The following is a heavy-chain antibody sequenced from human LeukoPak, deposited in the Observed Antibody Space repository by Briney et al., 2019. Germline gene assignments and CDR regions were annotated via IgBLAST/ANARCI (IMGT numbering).Heavy chain of an antibody. J-gene: IGHJ3*02. Sequence: PGGSLRLSCVASGFSLSTYGMHWVRQAPGKGLEWVSVIYSGGSTYYADSVKGRFTISRDNSKNTLYLQMNSLRAEDTAVYYCAREEGDAFDIWGQGTMVTVSS. CDR3: AREEGDAFDI. CDR2: IYSGGST. V-gene: IGHV3-NL1*01. CDR1: GFSLSTYG.